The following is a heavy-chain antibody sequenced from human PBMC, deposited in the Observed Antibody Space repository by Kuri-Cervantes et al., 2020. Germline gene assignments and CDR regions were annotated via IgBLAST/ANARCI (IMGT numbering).Heavy chain of an antibody. CDR3: ARVPPRRVVAL. CDR1: GGSLSGYY. D-gene: IGHD3-22*01. V-gene: IGHV4-34*01. J-gene: IGHJ4*02. CDR2: MNDSGSA. Sequence: SETLSLTCTVSGGSLSGYYWSWIRQPPGKGLEWIGEMNDSGSANYNPSLKSRVTISVDTSKKQFSLKVNSVTAADTAVYYCARVPPRRVVALWGQGTLVTVSS.